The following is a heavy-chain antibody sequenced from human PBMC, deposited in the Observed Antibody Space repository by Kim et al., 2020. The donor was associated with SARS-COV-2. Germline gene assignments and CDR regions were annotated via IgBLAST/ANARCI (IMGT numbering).Heavy chain of an antibody. D-gene: IGHD2-15*01. CDR2: ISGSGGST. Sequence: GGSLRLSCAASGFTFSSYAMSWVRQAPGKGLGWVSAISGSGGSTYYADSVKGRFTIYRDNSKNTLYLQMNSLRAEDTAVYYCAKALKGLGSKAWCAFDIWGQGTMVTVSS. V-gene: IGHV3-23*01. J-gene: IGHJ3*02. CDR1: GFTFSSYA. CDR3: AKALKGLGSKAWCAFDI.